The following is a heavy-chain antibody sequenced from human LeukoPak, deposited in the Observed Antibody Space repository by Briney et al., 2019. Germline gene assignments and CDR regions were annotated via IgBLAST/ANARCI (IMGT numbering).Heavy chain of an antibody. Sequence: KPSETLSLTCTVSGDSSSSYFFNWIRQPPGKGLEWIGYIYYSGSTNYNPSLKSRVTMSVDTSKHQFSLKLTSVTAADTAVYYCARHRDGWFDPWGQGTLVTVSS. CDR1: GDSSSSYF. D-gene: IGHD5-24*01. J-gene: IGHJ5*02. CDR3: ARHRDGWFDP. V-gene: IGHV4-59*08. CDR2: IYYSGST.